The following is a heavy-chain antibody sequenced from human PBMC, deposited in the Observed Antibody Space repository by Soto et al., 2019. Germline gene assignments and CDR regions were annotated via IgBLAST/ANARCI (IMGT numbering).Heavy chain of an antibody. CDR2: IIPILGIA. D-gene: IGHD5-18*01. CDR1: GDTFNFYT. Sequence: SVKVSCKASGDTFNFYTISWVRQAPGQGLEWMGRIIPILGIANYAQKFQGKVTITADKSTSTAYMELSGLTSEDTAVYYCARRARMGTQLWLPFDCWAQGTLVTVSS. V-gene: IGHV1-69*02. CDR3: ARRARMGTQLWLPFDC. J-gene: IGHJ4*02.